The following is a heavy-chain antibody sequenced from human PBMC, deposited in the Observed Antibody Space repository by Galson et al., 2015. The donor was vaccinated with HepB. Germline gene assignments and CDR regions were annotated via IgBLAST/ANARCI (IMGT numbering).Heavy chain of an antibody. Sequence: SLRLSCAASGFTFDDYAMHWVRQAPGKGLEWVSGISWNSGSIGYADSVKGRFTISRDNAKNSLYLQMNSLRAEDTALYYCAKGPWIQLWDSYYFDYWGQGTLVTVSS. CDR1: GFTFDDYA. J-gene: IGHJ4*02. V-gene: IGHV3-9*01. CDR2: ISWNSGSI. CDR3: AKGPWIQLWDSYYFDY. D-gene: IGHD5-18*01.